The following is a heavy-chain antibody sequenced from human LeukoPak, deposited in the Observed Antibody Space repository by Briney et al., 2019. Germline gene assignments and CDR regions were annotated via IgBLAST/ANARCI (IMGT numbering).Heavy chain of an antibody. CDR2: IIPIFGTA. J-gene: IGHJ4*02. V-gene: IGHV1-69*13. CDR3: ARSHNWNYSFDY. D-gene: IGHD1-7*01. CDR1: GGTFSSYA. Sequence: SVKVSCKASGGTFSSYAISWVRQAPGQGLERMGGIIPIFGTANYAQKFQGRVTITADESTSTAYMELSSLRSEDTAVYYCARSHNWNYSFDYWGQGTLVTVSS.